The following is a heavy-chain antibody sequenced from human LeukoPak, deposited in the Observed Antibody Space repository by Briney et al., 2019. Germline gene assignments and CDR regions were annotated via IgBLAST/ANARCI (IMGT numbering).Heavy chain of an antibody. J-gene: IGHJ6*02. CDR1: GFTFSSYW. CDR2: IKQDGSEK. CDR3: ARVRLSDYHYYGMDV. V-gene: IGHV3-7*01. Sequence: GGSLRLSCAASGFTFSSYWMSWVRQAPGKGLEWVANIKQDGSEKYYVDSVKGRFTISRDNAKNSLYLQMNSLRAEDTAVYYCARVRLSDYHYYGMDVWGQGTTVTVSS. D-gene: IGHD6-25*01.